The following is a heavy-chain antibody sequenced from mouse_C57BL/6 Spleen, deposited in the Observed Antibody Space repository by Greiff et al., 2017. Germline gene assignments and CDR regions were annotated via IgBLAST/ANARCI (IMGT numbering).Heavy chain of an antibody. V-gene: IGHV2-2*01. CDR3: ARTPHYYGSSFWYFDV. CDR1: GFSLTSYG. D-gene: IGHD1-1*01. Sequence: VQVVESGPGLVQPSQSLSITCTVSGFSLTSYGVHWVRQSPGKGLEWLGVIWSGGSTDYNAAFISRLSISKDNSKSQVFFKMNSLQADDTAIYYCARTPHYYGSSFWYFDVWGTGTTVTVSS. J-gene: IGHJ1*03. CDR2: IWSGGST.